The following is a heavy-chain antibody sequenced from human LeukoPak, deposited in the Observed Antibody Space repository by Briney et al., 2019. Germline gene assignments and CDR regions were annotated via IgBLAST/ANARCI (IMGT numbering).Heavy chain of an antibody. Sequence: SETLSLTCAVYGGSFSGYYWIWIRQPPGKGLEWIGEINHSGSTNYNPSLKSRVTISVDTSKNQFSLKLSSVTAADTAVYYCAIHSGWYYFDYWGQGTLVTVSS. CDR2: INHSGST. D-gene: IGHD6-19*01. J-gene: IGHJ4*02. CDR1: GGSFSGYY. CDR3: AIHSGWYYFDY. V-gene: IGHV4-34*01.